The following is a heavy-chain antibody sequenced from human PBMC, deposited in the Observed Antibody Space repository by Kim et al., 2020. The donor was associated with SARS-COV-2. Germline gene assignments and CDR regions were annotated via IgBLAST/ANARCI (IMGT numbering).Heavy chain of an antibody. Sequence: SETLSLTCTVSGGSISSSNYYWGWIRQPPGKGLEWIGSIYYSGSTYYNLSLRSRVTMSVDTSKNQFSLKLSSVTAADTAVYYCARRLRSELKYFDPWGQGTLVTVSA. D-gene: IGHD1-1*01. V-gene: IGHV4-39*01. CDR3: ARRLRSELKYFDP. CDR1: GGSISSSNYY. CDR2: IYYSGST. J-gene: IGHJ4*02.